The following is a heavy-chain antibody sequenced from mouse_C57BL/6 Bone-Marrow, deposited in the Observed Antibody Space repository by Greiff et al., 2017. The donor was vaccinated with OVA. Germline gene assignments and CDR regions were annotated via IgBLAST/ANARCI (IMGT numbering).Heavy chain of an antibody. J-gene: IGHJ4*01. CDR2: IDPSDSYT. CDR3: ARSIYYDYVAYAMGY. Sequence: QVQLKRPGAELVQPGASVKLSCKASGYTFTSYWMQWVKQRPGQGLEWIGEIDPSDSYTNYNQKFKGKATLTVDTSSSTAYMQLSSLTSEDSAVYYCARSIYYDYVAYAMGYWGQGPSVTVSS. D-gene: IGHD2-4*01. CDR1: GYTFTSYW. V-gene: IGHV1-50*01.